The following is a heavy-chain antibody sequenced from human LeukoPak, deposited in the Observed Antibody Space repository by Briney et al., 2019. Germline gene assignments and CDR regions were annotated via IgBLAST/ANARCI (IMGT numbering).Heavy chain of an antibody. J-gene: IGHJ4*02. Sequence: PGGSLRLSCAASGFTFSSFWMNWVRQAPGKGLVWVSRIASDGSSTTYADSVKGRFSISRDNAKNSLFLQMNSLRAEDTALYYCLRDYLGVWGQGALVIVSS. V-gene: IGHV3-74*01. D-gene: IGHD2-8*01. CDR1: GFTFSSFW. CDR2: IASDGSST. CDR3: LRDYLGV.